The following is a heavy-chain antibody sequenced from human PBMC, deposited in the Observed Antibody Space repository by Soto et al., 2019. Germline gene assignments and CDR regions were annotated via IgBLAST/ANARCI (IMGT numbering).Heavy chain of an antibody. V-gene: IGHV1-2*04. CDR1: GYTFTGYY. CDR2: INPNSGGT. Sequence: VKVSCKASGYTFTGYYMHLVRQAPGQGLEWMGWINPNSGGTNYAQKFQGWVTMTRDTSISTAYMELSRLRSDATAVYYCSRSPPYSGYGSDPLLFEYRGQGTLVTVSS. D-gene: IGHD5-12*01. CDR3: SRSPPYSGYGSDPLLFEY. J-gene: IGHJ4*02.